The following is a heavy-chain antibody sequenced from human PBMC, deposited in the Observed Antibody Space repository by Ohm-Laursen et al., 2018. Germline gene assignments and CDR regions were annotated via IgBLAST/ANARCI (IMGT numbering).Heavy chain of an antibody. J-gene: IGHJ6*02. V-gene: IGHV1-2*02. D-gene: IGHD4-17*01. CDR3: AGGTTVTTAYYYGMDV. CDR1: GYTFTGYY. Sequence: SSVKASCKASGYTFTGYYMHWVRQAPGQGLEWMGWINPNSGGTNYAQKFQGRVTMTRDTSISTAYMELSRLRSDDTAVYYCAGGTTVTTAYYYGMDVWGQGTTVTVSS. CDR2: INPNSGGT.